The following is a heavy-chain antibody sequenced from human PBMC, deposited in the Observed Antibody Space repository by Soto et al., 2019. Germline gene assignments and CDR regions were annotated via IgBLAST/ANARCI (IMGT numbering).Heavy chain of an antibody. V-gene: IGHV3-15*07. CDR2: IKSKTDGGTT. CDR3: TTSDCSSTSCPIDY. Sequence: EVQLVESGGGLVKPGGSLRLSCAASGFTFSNAWMNWVRQAPGKGLEWVGRIKSKTDGGTTDYAAPVKGRFTISRDDSKNTLYLQMNSLKTEDTAVYYCTTSDCSSTSCPIDYWGQGTLVTVSS. D-gene: IGHD2-2*01. CDR1: GFTFSNAW. J-gene: IGHJ4*02.